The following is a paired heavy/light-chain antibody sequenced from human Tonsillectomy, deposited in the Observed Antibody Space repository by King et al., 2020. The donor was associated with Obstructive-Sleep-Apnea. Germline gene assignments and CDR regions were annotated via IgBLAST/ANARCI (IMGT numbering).Heavy chain of an antibody. J-gene: IGHJ5*02. D-gene: IGHD2-2*02. CDR2: ISSSSSSI. CDR1: GLPFSSYG. Sequence: EVQLVESGGGLVQPGGSLRLSCAASGLPFSSYGMNWVRQAPGKGLEWVSYISSSSSSIYYADSVKGRFTISRDNAKNSLYLQMNSLRAEDTAVYYCARDLYCSTTTCYTGWFDPWGQGTLVTVSS. V-gene: IGHV3-48*04. CDR3: ARDLYCSTTTCYTGWFDP.
Light chain of an antibody. J-gene: IGKJ1*01. CDR3: QQYGSSLSRT. V-gene: IGKV3-20*01. Sequence: EIVLTQSPGTLSLSPGERATLSCRASQSVSSSYLAWYQQKPGQAPRLLIYGASSRATGIPDRFSGSGSGTDFTLTISRLEPEDFAVYYCQQYGSSLSRTFGQGTKVEIK. CDR2: GAS. CDR1: QSVSSSY.